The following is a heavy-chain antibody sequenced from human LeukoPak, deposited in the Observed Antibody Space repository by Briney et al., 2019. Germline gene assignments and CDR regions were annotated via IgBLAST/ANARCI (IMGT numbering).Heavy chain of an antibody. J-gene: IGHJ4*02. D-gene: IGHD1-14*01. CDR1: GFTFSDYY. CDR2: ISSSGPIK. CDR3: ARVIGDGPNHYYFDD. Sequence: PGGSLRLSCAASGFTFSDYYMSWIRQAPGKGLEWVSYISSSGPIKYHADSVMGRFTISRDNAKNSLYLQMNGLRAEDTAVYYCARVIGDGPNHYYFDDWGQGTLVTVSS. V-gene: IGHV3-11*04.